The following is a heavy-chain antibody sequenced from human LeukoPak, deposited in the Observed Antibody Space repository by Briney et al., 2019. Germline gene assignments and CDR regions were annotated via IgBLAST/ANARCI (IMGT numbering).Heavy chain of an antibody. J-gene: IGHJ3*02. V-gene: IGHV3-53*01. Sequence: PGGSLRLSCAASGFTVSSNYMSWVRQAPGKGLEWVSVIYSGGSTYYADSVKGRFTISRDNSKNTLYLQMNSLRAEDTAVYYCAGDSPWQQLNAFDIWGQGTMVTVSS. CDR3: AGDSPWQQLNAFDI. CDR1: GFTVSSNY. CDR2: IYSGGST. D-gene: IGHD6-13*01.